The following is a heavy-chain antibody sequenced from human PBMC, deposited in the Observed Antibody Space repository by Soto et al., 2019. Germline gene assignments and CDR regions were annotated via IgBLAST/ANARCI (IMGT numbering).Heavy chain of an antibody. J-gene: IGHJ4*02. CDR1: GFTFSRYA. CDR3: AKGGLGDCSTTSCLFHFDY. Sequence: EVQLLGSGGGLVQPGGSLRLSCTASGFTFSRYAMSWVRQAPGKGLEWVSTISDSGSTYYAESVKGRLTISRDNSKHTLYLQRNSLRAEDTAVYYFAKGGLGDCSTTSCLFHFDYWGRGALVTVSS. CDR2: ISDSGST. V-gene: IGHV3-23*01. D-gene: IGHD2-2*01.